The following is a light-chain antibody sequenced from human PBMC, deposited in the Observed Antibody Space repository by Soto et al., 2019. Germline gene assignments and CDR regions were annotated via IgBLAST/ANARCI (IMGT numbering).Light chain of an antibody. CDR2: AES. V-gene: IGKV3-20*01. CDR1: QALISSS. J-gene: IGKJ4*01. Sequence: EIVLTQSPGTLSLSPGERATLSCGASQALISSSLAWYQQKAGQAPRLLIYAESSRATGIPDRFSGSGSGTDFTLTISRLEPEDFEVYFCQQYDNSPLTFGGGTTVDTK. CDR3: QQYDNSPLT.